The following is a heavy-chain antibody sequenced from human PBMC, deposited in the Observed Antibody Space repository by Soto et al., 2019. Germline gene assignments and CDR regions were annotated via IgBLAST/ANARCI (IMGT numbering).Heavy chain of an antibody. Sequence: VASVKVSCKASGYTFTSYYMHWVRQAPGQGLEWMGIINPSGGSTSYAQKFQGRVTMTRDTSTSTVYMELSSLRSEDTAVYYCARDSYYYDSSGYWLDYWGQGTLVTVSS. CDR3: ARDSYYYDSSGYWLDY. CDR1: GYTFTSYY. D-gene: IGHD3-22*01. J-gene: IGHJ4*02. V-gene: IGHV1-46*03. CDR2: INPSGGST.